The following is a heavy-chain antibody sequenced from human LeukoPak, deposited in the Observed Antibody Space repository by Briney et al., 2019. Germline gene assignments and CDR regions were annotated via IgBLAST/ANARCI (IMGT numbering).Heavy chain of an antibody. Sequence: GGSLRLSCTVSGFTVSSNCMSWVRQAPGKGLEWVSFIYSDDTHYSDSVKGRFTISRDNSKNTLYLQMNSLRAEDTAVYYCARRAGAYSHPYDYWGQGTLVTVSS. J-gene: IGHJ4*02. D-gene: IGHD4/OR15-4a*01. CDR3: ARRAGAYSHPYDY. CDR2: IYSDDT. V-gene: IGHV3-53*01. CDR1: GFTVSSNC.